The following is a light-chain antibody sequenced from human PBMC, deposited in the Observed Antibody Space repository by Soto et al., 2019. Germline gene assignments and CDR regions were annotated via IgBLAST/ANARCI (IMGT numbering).Light chain of an antibody. Sequence: DIQMTQSPSTLPASLGDRVTITCRASQSISSWLAWYQQKPGKAPKLLIYDASSLESGVPSRFRGSGSGTDFTLTITRLEPEDFEVYYCHQYGSAPWTFGQGTKVDIK. CDR3: HQYGSAPWT. J-gene: IGKJ1*01. CDR2: DAS. CDR1: QSISSW. V-gene: IGKV1-5*01.